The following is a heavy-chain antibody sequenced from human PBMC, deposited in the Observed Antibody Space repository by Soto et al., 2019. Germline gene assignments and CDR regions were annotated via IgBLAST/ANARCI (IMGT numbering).Heavy chain of an antibody. D-gene: IGHD3-10*01. J-gene: IGHJ6*02. CDR1: GGSISSSSYY. CDR2: IYYSGST. CDR3: ASEIWFGEGNYGMDV. Sequence: SETLSLTCTVSGGSISSSSYYWGWIRQPPGKGLEWIGSIYYSGSTYYNPSLKSRVNISVDTSKNQFSLKLSSVTAADTAVYYCASEIWFGEGNYGMDVWGQGTTVTVSS. V-gene: IGHV4-39*01.